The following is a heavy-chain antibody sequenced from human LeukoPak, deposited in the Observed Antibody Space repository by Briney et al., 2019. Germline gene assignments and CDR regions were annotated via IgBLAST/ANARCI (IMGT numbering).Heavy chain of an antibody. CDR2: IYASGSA. Sequence: SETLSLTCTVSRGSVSGHYWDWIRQPPGKGLEWIGYIYASGSANYHPSLKSRVTISLDTSKNHVSLRLTSVTAEDTAVYYCAREAPGGSGWTYFDYWGRGSLVTVSS. CDR1: RGSVSGHY. V-gene: IGHV4-59*02. CDR3: AREAPGGSGWTYFDY. D-gene: IGHD6-19*01. J-gene: IGHJ4*02.